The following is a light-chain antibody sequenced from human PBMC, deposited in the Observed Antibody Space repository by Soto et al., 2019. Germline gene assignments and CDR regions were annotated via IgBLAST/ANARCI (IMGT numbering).Light chain of an antibody. CDR2: DGS. CDR3: QQSATTPYT. CDR1: QSITTY. V-gene: IGKV1-39*01. J-gene: IGKJ2*01. Sequence: DIQMTQSPSSLSASVGDRDTMTCRASQSITTYLNWYQQNPGRAPKLLIYDGSILQSEVPSRFSGSGSGTDFTLTISSLQPEDFATYYCQQSATTPYTFGQGTRLEI.